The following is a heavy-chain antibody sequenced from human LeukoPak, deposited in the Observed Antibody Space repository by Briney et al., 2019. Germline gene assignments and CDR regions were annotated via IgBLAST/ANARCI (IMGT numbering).Heavy chain of an antibody. V-gene: IGHV3-23*01. Sequence: GGSLRLSCAASGFTFSTFGMNWVRQAPGKGLEWVSTITSGVGITYYADSVKGRFTISRDNSKNTLYLQMSSLRAEDTAVYYCAKGDYYDLDYWGQGTLVTVS. CDR2: ITSGVGIT. D-gene: IGHD3-22*01. CDR1: GFTFSTFG. J-gene: IGHJ4*02. CDR3: AKGDYYDLDY.